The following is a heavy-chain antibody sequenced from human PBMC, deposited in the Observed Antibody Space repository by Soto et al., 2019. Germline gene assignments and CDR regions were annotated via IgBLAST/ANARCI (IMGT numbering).Heavy chain of an antibody. J-gene: IGHJ6*02. D-gene: IGHD3-16*01. V-gene: IGHV1-46*01. CDR1: GYTFTSYY. CDR3: ARDLDFGYYYYGMDV. CDR2: INPSGGST. Sequence: QVQLVQSGAEVKKPGASVKVSCKASGYTFTSYYMHWVRQAPGQGLEWMGIINPSGGSTSYAQKFQGRVTMNRDTSTSTVYMELSSLRSEDTAVYYCARDLDFGYYYYGMDVWGQGTTVTVSS.